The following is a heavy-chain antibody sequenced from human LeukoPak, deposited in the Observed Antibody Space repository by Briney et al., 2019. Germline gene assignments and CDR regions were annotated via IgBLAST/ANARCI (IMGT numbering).Heavy chain of an antibody. CDR1: GYSISSGYY. CDR3: ARHEGYSYFDY. CDR2: IFHSGDT. Sequence: SETLSLTCTVFGYSISSGYYWGWIRQPPGKGPEWIGSIFHSGDTCYNPSLKSRVSISVDTSRNQFSLKLNSVTAADTAVYYCARHEGYSYFDYWGQGTLVTVSS. D-gene: IGHD5-18*01. V-gene: IGHV4-38-2*02. J-gene: IGHJ4*02.